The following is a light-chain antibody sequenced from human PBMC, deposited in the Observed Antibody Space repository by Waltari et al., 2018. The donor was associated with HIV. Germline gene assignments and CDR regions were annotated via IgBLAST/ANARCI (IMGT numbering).Light chain of an antibody. CDR2: QDS. CDR3: QAWDSNTPV. Sequence: SYELTQPPSVSVSPGQTASITCSGDKLGDKYACWYQQKPGQSPVLVIYQDSKRPSWVPERLSGSNSGNTATLTISGTQAVDEADYYCQAWDSNTPVFGGGTKLTVL. V-gene: IGLV3-1*01. CDR1: KLGDKY. J-gene: IGLJ2*01.